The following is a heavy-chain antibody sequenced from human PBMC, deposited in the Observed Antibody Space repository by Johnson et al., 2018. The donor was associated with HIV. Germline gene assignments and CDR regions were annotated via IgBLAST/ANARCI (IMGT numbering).Heavy chain of an antibody. D-gene: IGHD3-22*01. Sequence: QVQLVESGGGVVQPGRSLRLSCAASGFTFSSYAMHWVRQAPGKGLEWVAVKSYDGSNKYYAASVKGRFTISSDNSKNTLYLQMNSLRAEDTAVYYCARGARRITMIVVVNKAFDIWGQGTMVTVSS. CDR3: ARGARRITMIVVVNKAFDI. CDR2: KSYDGSNK. CDR1: GFTFSSYA. J-gene: IGHJ3*02. V-gene: IGHV3-30*04.